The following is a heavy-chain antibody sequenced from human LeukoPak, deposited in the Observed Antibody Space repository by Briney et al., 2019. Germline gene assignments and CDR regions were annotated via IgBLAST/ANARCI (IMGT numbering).Heavy chain of an antibody. CDR3: ASLQWQQLVLLQEILWFDP. Sequence: GASVKVSCKASGYTFTGYYMHWVRQAPGKGLEWMGGFDPEDGETIYAQKFQGRVTMTEDTSTDTAYMELSSLRSEDTAVYYCASLQWQQLVLLQEILWFDPWGQGTLVTVSS. J-gene: IGHJ5*02. CDR2: FDPEDGET. D-gene: IGHD6-13*01. V-gene: IGHV1-24*01. CDR1: GYTFTGYY.